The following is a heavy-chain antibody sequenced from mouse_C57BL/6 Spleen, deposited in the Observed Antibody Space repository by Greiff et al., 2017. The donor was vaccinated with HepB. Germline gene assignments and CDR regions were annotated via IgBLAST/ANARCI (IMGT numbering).Heavy chain of an antibody. CDR3: ARQGYYYGYYAMDY. D-gene: IGHD1-1*01. CDR2: ISNGGGST. Sequence: EVKLVESGGGLVQPGGSLKLSCAASGFTFSDYYMYWVRQTPEKRLEWVAYISNGGGSTYYPDTVKGRFTISRDNAKNTLYLQMSRLKSEDTAMYYCARQGYYYGYYAMDYWGQGTSVTVSS. V-gene: IGHV5-12*01. CDR1: GFTFSDYY. J-gene: IGHJ4*01.